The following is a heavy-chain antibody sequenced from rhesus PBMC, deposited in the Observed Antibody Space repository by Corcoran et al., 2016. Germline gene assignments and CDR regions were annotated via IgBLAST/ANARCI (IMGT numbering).Heavy chain of an antibody. D-gene: IGHD6-25*01. CDR2: IGGSSGIT. CDR1: GYSISTGYD. Sequence: QVQLQESGPGLVKPSETLSLTCAVSGYSISTGYDWNWIRQPPGKGLEWIGYIGGSSGITNYNPSLKSRVTISKDTSKNQFSLKLTSVTAADTAVYYCSREGRAAPRRDYWGQGVLVSVSS. CDR3: SREGRAAPRRDY. V-gene: IGHV4-127*01. J-gene: IGHJ4*01.